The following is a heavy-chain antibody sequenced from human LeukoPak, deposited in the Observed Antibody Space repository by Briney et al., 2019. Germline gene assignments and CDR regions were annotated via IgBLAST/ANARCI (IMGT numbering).Heavy chain of an antibody. J-gene: IGHJ6*02. Sequence: SETPSLTCTVSGGSISSSYSYWGWIRQPPGKGLEWIGNIYYSGSTYYSPSLTSRVTVSVDTSENQFSLKLSSVTAAGTAVYYCARAHSIASYYYGVDVWGQGTTVTVSS. D-gene: IGHD2/OR15-2a*01. CDR2: IYYSGST. CDR3: ARAHSIASYYYGVDV. V-gene: IGHV4-39*07. CDR1: GGSISSSYSY.